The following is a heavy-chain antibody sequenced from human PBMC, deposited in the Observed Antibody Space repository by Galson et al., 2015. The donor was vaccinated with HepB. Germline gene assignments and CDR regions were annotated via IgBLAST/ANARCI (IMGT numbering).Heavy chain of an antibody. D-gene: IGHD3-22*01. CDR1: GYTFTGHY. CDR3: ARAYDTSGYYYFDY. Sequence: SVKVSCKGSGYTFTGHYMHWVRQAPGQGLEWMGWINPNSGDTNYAQKFQGRATMTRDTSINTAYMELSRLRSDDTAVYYCARAYDTSGYYYFDYWGQGTLVTVSS. J-gene: IGHJ4*02. CDR2: INPNSGDT. V-gene: IGHV1-2*02.